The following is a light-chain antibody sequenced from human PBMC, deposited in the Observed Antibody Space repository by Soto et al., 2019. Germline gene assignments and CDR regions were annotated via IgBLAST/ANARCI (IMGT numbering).Light chain of an antibody. J-gene: IGLJ3*02. CDR3: SSYAGSTTLV. CDR1: SSDVDSYNP. CDR2: EVI. Sequence: QSALTQPASASGSPGQSITISCTGTSSDVDSYNPVSWYQQYPGKAPKLVIYEVIKRPSGVSNRFSGSKSGNTASLTISGLRAEDEADYYCSSYAGSTTLVFGGGTKLTVL. V-gene: IGLV2-23*02.